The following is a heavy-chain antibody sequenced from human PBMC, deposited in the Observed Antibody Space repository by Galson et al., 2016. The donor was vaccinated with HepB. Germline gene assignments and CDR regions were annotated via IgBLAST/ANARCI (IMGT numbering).Heavy chain of an antibody. CDR3: ARNRLGWSLLEAIDS. Sequence: SLRLSCAASGFIFRSYVMNWVRQAPGKGLEWVSSTSSGSSYIYYADSVKGRFTISRDNAKNSLHLQMNSLRAEDTAVYYCARNRLGWSLLEAIDSWGQGTLVTVSS. D-gene: IGHD2-15*01. CDR2: TSSGSSYI. V-gene: IGHV3-21*01. J-gene: IGHJ4*02. CDR1: GFIFRSYV.